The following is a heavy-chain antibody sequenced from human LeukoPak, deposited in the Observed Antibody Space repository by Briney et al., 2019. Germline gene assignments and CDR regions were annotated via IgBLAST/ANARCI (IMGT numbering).Heavy chain of an antibody. D-gene: IGHD1-1*01. CDR1: GFTFSSYY. Sequence: GGSLRLSCAASGFTFSSYYMRWVRQAPGKGLEWVGVISYDGSTKYYADSMKGRFTIPRENSKNTLYLQINSLRAEDTTVYYCARDRVRGTGTIGYWGQGTLVTVSS. CDR3: ARDRVRGTGTIGY. CDR2: ISYDGSTK. J-gene: IGHJ4*02. V-gene: IGHV3-30-3*01.